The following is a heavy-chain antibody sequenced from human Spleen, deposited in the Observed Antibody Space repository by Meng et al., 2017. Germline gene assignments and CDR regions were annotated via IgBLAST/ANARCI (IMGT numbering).Heavy chain of an antibody. D-gene: IGHD6-19*01. CDR3: AKSPEYSSGWYSFSYYYGMDV. CDR1: GFTFDDYA. Sequence: GGSLRLSCAASGFTFDDYAMDWVRQAPGKGLEWVSAISGSGGSTYYADSVKGRFTISRDNSKNTLYLQMNSLRAEDTAVYYCAKSPEYSSGWYSFSYYYGMDVWGQGTTVTVSS. J-gene: IGHJ6*02. CDR2: ISGSGGST. V-gene: IGHV3-23*01.